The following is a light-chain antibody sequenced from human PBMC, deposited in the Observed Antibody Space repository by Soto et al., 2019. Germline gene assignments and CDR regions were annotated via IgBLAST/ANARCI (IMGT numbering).Light chain of an antibody. Sequence: EIVLTQSPATLSLSPGERATLSCRASQSVSSYLAWYQQKPGQAPRLLIYDASNMATVIPASFSGSGPGTDSTLAISSSEPEDFAVASCQQRSNWLYTFGQGTKLEIQ. V-gene: IGKV3-11*01. J-gene: IGKJ2*01. CDR3: QQRSNWLYT. CDR1: QSVSSY. CDR2: DAS.